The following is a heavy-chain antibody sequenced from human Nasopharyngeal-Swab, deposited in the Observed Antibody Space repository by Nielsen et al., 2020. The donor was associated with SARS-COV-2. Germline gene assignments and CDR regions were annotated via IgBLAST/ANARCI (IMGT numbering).Heavy chain of an antibody. J-gene: IGHJ5*02. CDR1: GFSITSQY. CDR3: AKEGATGWFDP. CDR2: ISHNSGT. Sequence: SETLSLTCSVSGFSITSQYWSWIRQPPGKGLEWIGYISHNSGTSYNPSLKSRVTMFMDTSKNQFSLRLRSVTAVDTAVYYCAKEGATGWFDPWGQGTLVTVSS. V-gene: IGHV4-59*11.